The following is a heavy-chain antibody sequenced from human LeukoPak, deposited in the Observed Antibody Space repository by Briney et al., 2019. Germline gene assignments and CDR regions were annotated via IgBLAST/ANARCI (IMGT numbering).Heavy chain of an antibody. D-gene: IGHD6-19*01. CDR2: IIPILGIA. CDR1: GGTFSSYT. Sequence: ASVKVSCKASGGTFSSYTISWVRQAPGQGLEWMGRIIPILGIANYAQKFQGRVTITADKSTSTAYMELSSLRSEDTAVYYCARDYRVAGVQFDYWGQGTLVTVSS. CDR3: ARDYRVAGVQFDY. V-gene: IGHV1-69*04. J-gene: IGHJ4*02.